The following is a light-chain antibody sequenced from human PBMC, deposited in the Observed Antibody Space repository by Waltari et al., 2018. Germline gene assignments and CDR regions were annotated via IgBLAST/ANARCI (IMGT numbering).Light chain of an antibody. Sequence: QSALTQPRSVSGSPGPSVTIPFTGTISHVGVSNYVPWYQQHPGKAPQLMIYDVAKRPSGVPDRFSGSKSDNTASLTISGLQAEDEADYYCCSYAGSYSWVFGGGTKLTVL. CDR1: ISHVGVSNY. V-gene: IGLV2-11*01. CDR2: DVA. J-gene: IGLJ3*02. CDR3: CSYAGSYSWV.